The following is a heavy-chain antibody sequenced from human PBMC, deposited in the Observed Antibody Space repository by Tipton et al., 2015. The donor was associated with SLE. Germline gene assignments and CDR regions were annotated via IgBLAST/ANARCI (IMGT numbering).Heavy chain of an antibody. CDR2: IRYDGSNK. J-gene: IGHJ3*02. CDR1: GFTFSSYG. V-gene: IGHV3-30*02. D-gene: IGHD1-26*01. CDR3: AKDGGYSGSYFAFDI. Sequence: GSLRLSCAASGFTFSSYGMPWVRQAPGKGLEWVAFIRYDGSNKYYADSVKGRFTISRDNSKNTLYLQMNSLRAEDTAVYYCAKDGGYSGSYFAFDIWGQGTMVTVSS.